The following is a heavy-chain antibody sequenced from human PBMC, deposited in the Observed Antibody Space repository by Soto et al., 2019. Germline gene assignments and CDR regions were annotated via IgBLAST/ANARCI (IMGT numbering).Heavy chain of an antibody. CDR1: GGSISSSSYY. D-gene: IGHD3-3*02. CDR3: ASPKIAFYNWFDP. CDR2: IYYSGST. Sequence: SETLSLTCTVSGGSISSSSYYWGWIRQPPGKGLEWSGSIYYSGSTYYNPSLKSRVTISVDTSKNQFSLKLSSVTAADTAVYYCASPKIAFYNWFDPWRQGTLVX. V-gene: IGHV4-39*01. J-gene: IGHJ5*02.